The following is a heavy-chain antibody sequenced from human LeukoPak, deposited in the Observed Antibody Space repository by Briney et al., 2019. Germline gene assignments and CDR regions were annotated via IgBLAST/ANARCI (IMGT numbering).Heavy chain of an antibody. CDR1: GGSISSYY. CDR2: IYYSGST. J-gene: IGHJ4*02. D-gene: IGHD3-10*01. Sequence: SETLSLTCTVSGGSISSYYWSWLRQPPGKGLEWIGYIYYSGSTNYNPSLKSRVTISVDTSKNQFSLKLSSVTAADTAVYYCARATYYYGSGSYPAFDYWGQGTLVTVSS. V-gene: IGHV4-59*01. CDR3: ARATYYYGSGSYPAFDY.